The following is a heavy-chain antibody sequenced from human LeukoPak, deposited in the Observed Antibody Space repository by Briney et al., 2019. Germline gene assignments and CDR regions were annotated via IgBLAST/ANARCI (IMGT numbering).Heavy chain of an antibody. CDR3: ARGRRPDAFDS. CDR2: ISSSGTTT. J-gene: IGHJ3*02. V-gene: IGHV3-48*04. CDR1: GFTFSTNW. Sequence: GGSPRLSCATSGFTFSTNWMHWVRQAPGKGLEWVSYISSSGTTTHYGDSVKGRFTISRDNAKNSLYLQMNSLRAEDTAVYYCARGRRPDAFDSWGQGTRVTVSS.